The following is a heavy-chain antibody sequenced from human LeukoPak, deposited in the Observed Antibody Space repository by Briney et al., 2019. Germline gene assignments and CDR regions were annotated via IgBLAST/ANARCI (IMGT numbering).Heavy chain of an antibody. Sequence: SETLSLTCAVYGGSFSDYYCYWIRQPPGKGLEWIGEINHSGSTNYNPSLKSRLTISVDTSKNQFSLKLSSVTAADTAVYYCARGRDIAARSSSYYYYYMDVWGKGTTVTVSS. CDR2: INHSGST. CDR1: GGSFSDYY. D-gene: IGHD6-6*01. CDR3: ARGRDIAARSSSYYYYYMDV. V-gene: IGHV4-34*01. J-gene: IGHJ6*03.